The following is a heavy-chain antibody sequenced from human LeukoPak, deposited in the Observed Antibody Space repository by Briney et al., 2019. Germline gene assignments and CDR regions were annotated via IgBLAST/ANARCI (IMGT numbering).Heavy chain of an antibody. D-gene: IGHD3-10*01. CDR1: GGSFSGYY. CDR2: INHSGST. Sequence: SETLSLTCAVYGGSFSGYYWSWIRQPPGRGLEWIGEINHSGSTNYNPSLKSRVTISVDTSKNQFSLKLSSVTAADTAVYYCARGNYGSGSYEMFFDYWGQGTLVTVSS. J-gene: IGHJ4*02. CDR3: ARGNYGSGSYEMFFDY. V-gene: IGHV4-34*01.